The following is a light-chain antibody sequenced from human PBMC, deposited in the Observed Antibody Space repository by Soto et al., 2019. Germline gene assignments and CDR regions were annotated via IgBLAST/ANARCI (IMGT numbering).Light chain of an antibody. CDR1: QSVGSN. J-gene: IGKJ1*01. V-gene: IGKV3-15*01. CDR2: GAS. Sequence: EIVMTQSPATLSVSPGERATLSCRASQSVGSNLAWYQQKPGQAPRLLIYGASTRATGIPARFSGSGSGTEFTLKISSLKSEDFAVYYCQQYENWPRNFGQGTKVDIK. CDR3: QQYENWPRN.